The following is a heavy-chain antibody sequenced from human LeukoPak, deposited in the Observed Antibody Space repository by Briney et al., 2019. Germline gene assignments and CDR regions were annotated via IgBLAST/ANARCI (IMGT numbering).Heavy chain of an antibody. D-gene: IGHD6-6*01. J-gene: IGHJ4*02. V-gene: IGHV3-23*01. CDR2: MIGGGDDT. CDR3: AKASFSSWPYYFDY. Sequence: GGSLRLSCAATGFTFSSYVMAWVRQAPGKGLEWVSAMIGGGDDTYYGDSVKGRFTISRDNSKNTLYLQMNSLRAEDTAVYYCAKASFSSWPYYFDYWGQGTLVTVSS. CDR1: GFTFSSYV.